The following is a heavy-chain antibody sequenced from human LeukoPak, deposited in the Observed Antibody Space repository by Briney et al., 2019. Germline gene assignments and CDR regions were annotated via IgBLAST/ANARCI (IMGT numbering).Heavy chain of an antibody. D-gene: IGHD1-26*01. V-gene: IGHV3-33*08. CDR3: ARDRSYLFYFDY. Sequence: GGSLRLSCAASGFSFSNYWMGWVRQAPGKGLEWVAVIWYDGSNKYYADSVKGRFTISRDNSKNTLYLQMNSLRAEDTVVYYCARDRSYLFYFDYWGQGTLVTVSS. J-gene: IGHJ4*02. CDR1: GFSFSNYW. CDR2: IWYDGSNK.